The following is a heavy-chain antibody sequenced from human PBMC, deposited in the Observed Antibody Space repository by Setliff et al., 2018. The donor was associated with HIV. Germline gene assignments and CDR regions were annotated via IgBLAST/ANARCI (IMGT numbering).Heavy chain of an antibody. CDR1: GGSFSRTY. CDR3: ARAGSGSYYNAPHY. V-gene: IGHV4-4*07. D-gene: IGHD3-10*01. J-gene: IGHJ4*02. CDR2: IYSSGRT. Sequence: SETLSLTCNVSGGSFSRTYWSWIRQSPGKGLEWIGRIYSSGRTNYNPSLKSRVTMSLDTSKNQFSLKLSSVTAADTAMYYCARAGSGSYYNAPHYWGQGTLVTVSS.